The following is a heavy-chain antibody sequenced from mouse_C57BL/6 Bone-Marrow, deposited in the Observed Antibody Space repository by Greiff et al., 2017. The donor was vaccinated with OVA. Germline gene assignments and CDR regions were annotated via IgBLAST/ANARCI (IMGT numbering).Heavy chain of an antibody. Sequence: VQLKQSGTVLVKPGASVKMSCKASGYTFTDYYMNWVKQSHGKSLEWIGVINPYNGGTSYNQKFKGKATLTVDKSSSTAYMEHNSLTSEDSAVYYCALHYDLSAWFAYWGQGTTLTVSS. CDR1: GYTFTDYY. CDR3: ALHYDLSAWFAY. CDR2: INPYNGGT. V-gene: IGHV1-19*01. J-gene: IGHJ2*01. D-gene: IGHD2-4*01.